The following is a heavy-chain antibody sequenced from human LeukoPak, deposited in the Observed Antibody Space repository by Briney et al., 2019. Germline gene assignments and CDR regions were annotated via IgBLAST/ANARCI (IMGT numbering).Heavy chain of an antibody. CDR3: ARSAAAGTFPDY. D-gene: IGHD6-13*01. Sequence: GGSLRLSCAASGFTFSSFEMNWVRQAPGKGLEWVSYISSSGSTIYYADPVKGRFTISRDNAKNSLYLQMNSLRVEDTAVYYCARSAAAGTFPDYWGQGTLVTVSS. V-gene: IGHV3-48*03. J-gene: IGHJ4*02. CDR2: ISSSGSTI. CDR1: GFTFSSFE.